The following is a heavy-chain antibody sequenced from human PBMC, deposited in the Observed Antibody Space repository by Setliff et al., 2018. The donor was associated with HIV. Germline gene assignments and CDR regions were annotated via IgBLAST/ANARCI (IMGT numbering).Heavy chain of an antibody. CDR2: ISHTGSA. V-gene: IGHV4-31*03. CDR1: GVSISRADYY. CDR3: AGGLLSEFSSTWYRLDF. Sequence: SETLSLTCSVSGVSISRADYYWSWIRQHPGKGLEWTGYISHTGSAHYNSSLENRISMSLDTSNNEFSLKLSPVTAADTAVYFCAGGLLSEFSSTWYRLDFWGQGILVTVSS. D-gene: IGHD6-6*01. J-gene: IGHJ4*02.